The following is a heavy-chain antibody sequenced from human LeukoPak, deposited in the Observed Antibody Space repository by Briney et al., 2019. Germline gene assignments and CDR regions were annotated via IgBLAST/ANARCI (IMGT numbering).Heavy chain of an antibody. V-gene: IGHV1-69*05. CDR2: IIPMFHKT. Sequence: SVKVSCKASGGTFSGYLISWVRQAPGQGLEWMGRIIPMFHKTDYAQKFQGRVTIITDESTSTTYMELSSLRSEDTAVYYCARATMVRGVIIKIDYWGQGTLVTVCS. D-gene: IGHD3-10*01. CDR1: GGTFSGYL. J-gene: IGHJ4*02. CDR3: ARATMVRGVIIKIDY.